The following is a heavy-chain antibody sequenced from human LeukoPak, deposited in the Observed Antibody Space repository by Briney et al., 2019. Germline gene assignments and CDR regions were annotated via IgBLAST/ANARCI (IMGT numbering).Heavy chain of an antibody. V-gene: IGHV4-59*01. Sequence: NPSETLSLICSVSGVSITSKYWSWIRQPPGKGLEWLGYTHYSGATSYNPSLKSRSTMSLDSSNNQFSLKLSSVSAADTAVYYCARTSGHSYGDFDYWGQGNLVTVSS. D-gene: IGHD5-18*01. CDR3: ARTSGHSYGDFDY. CDR2: THYSGAT. J-gene: IGHJ4*02. CDR1: GVSITSKY.